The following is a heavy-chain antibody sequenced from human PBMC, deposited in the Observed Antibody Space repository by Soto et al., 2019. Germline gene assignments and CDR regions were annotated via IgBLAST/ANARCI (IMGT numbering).Heavy chain of an antibody. J-gene: IGHJ3*02. CDR1: GGTFSSYA. Sequence: GASVKVSCKASGGTFSSYAISWVRQAPGQGLEWMGGIIPIFGTANYAQKFQGRVTITADESTSTAYMELSSLRSEDTAVYYCARDQAPYYYDSSGPGDDAFDIWGQGTMVTVSS. CDR2: IIPIFGTA. V-gene: IGHV1-69*13. CDR3: ARDQAPYYYDSSGPGDDAFDI. D-gene: IGHD3-22*01.